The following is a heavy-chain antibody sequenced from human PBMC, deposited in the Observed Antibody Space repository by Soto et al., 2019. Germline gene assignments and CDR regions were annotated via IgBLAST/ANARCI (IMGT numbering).Heavy chain of an antibody. CDR2: IRDRAYNYAT. D-gene: IGHD3-10*01. Sequence: EVLLVESGGGLVQPGGSLKLSCAASGFVFKDSSIHWVRQASGKGLEWVGRIRDRAYNYATAYSASVKGRFTISRDASSNTAFLQMNSLNTEATAIYYCTGIISAAQDYWGQGTLVTVSA. CDR3: TGIISAAQDY. CDR1: GFVFKDSS. V-gene: IGHV3-73*01. J-gene: IGHJ4*02.